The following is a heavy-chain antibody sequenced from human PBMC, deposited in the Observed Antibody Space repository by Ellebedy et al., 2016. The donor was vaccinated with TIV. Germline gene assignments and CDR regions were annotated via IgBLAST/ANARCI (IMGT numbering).Heavy chain of an antibody. CDR3: AKAGQDCSFCYMEYDY. CDR2: ISANGATT. D-gene: IGHD2-2*02. V-gene: IGHV3-23*01. CDR1: GFTFRRYA. Sequence: GESLKISXTTSGFTFRRYAMSWVRQAPGKGLEWVSSISANGATTHYSYSVKGRFTISRDNSNNMVSLQMNSLRVEDTAVYYCAKAGQDCSFCYMEYDYWGQGTLVTVSS. J-gene: IGHJ4*02.